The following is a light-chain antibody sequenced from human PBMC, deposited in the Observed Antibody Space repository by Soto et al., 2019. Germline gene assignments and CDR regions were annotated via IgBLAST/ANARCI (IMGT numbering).Light chain of an antibody. J-gene: IGKJ3*01. CDR1: HRIDTY. Sequence: DFQMTQSPYSLSAAVGDRVTISCRTSHRIDTYLNWYQQKPGKAPKLLISAASNLQSGVPSRISGSGSGTDFILTISSLQAEDFAVYYCQQTYSAPFIFGPETKVDIK. CDR3: QQTYSAPFI. CDR2: AAS. V-gene: IGKV1-39*01.